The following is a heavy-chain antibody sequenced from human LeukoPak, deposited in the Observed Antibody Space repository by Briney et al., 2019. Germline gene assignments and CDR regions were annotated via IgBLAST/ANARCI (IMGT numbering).Heavy chain of an antibody. Sequence: PSETLSLTCTVSGDSISSGDYYWGWIRQPPGKGLEWIGSIYYSGSTYYSPSLKSRVTISVDTSKNQFSLKLSSVTAADTAVYYCARPNIRYCSGGACSNDGSDYWGQGTLVTVSS. CDR2: IYYSGST. CDR3: ARPNIRYCSGGACSNDGSDY. J-gene: IGHJ4*02. CDR1: GDSISSGDYY. D-gene: IGHD2-15*01. V-gene: IGHV4-39*07.